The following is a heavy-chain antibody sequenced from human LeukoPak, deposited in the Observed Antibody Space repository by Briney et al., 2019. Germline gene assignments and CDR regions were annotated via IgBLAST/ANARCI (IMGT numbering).Heavy chain of an antibody. Sequence: GGSLRLSCAASGFTFSDYYMSWMRQAPGKGLEWVSYMSSSDSIIYYADSVKGRFTISRDNAKNSLYLQMNSLRAEDTAVYYCARVRSGYYFDYWGQGTLATVSS. D-gene: IGHD3-22*01. CDR1: GFTFSDYY. CDR3: ARVRSGYYFDY. J-gene: IGHJ4*02. CDR2: MSSSDSII. V-gene: IGHV3-11*01.